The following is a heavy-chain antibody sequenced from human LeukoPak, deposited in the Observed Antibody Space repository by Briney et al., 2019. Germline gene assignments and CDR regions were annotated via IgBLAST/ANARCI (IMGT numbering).Heavy chain of an antibody. CDR3: ARLKGYGDRHDYYGMDV. CDR1: GYTFTGYY. V-gene: IGHV1-2*02. D-gene: IGHD4-17*01. J-gene: IGHJ6*02. Sequence: ASVKVSCKASGYTFTGYYMHWVRQAPGQGLEWMGWINPNSGGTNYAQKFQGRVTMTRDTSISTAYMELSRLRSDDTAVYYCARLKGYGDRHDYYGMDVWGQGTTVTVSS. CDR2: INPNSGGT.